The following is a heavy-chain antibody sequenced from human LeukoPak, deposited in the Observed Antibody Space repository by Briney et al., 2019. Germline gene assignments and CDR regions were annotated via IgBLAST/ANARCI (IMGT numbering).Heavy chain of an antibody. CDR2: IYYSGST. CDR1: GGSISSGGYY. CDR3: ARMAFGGVIVTPGSPAWFDP. V-gene: IGHV4-31*03. Sequence: SQTLSLTCTVSGGSISSGGYYWSWIRRHPGKGLEWIGYIYYSGSTYYNPSLKSRVTISVDTSKNQFSLKLSSVTAADTAVYYCARMAFGGVIVTPGSPAWFDPWGQGTLVTVSS. D-gene: IGHD3-16*02. J-gene: IGHJ5*02.